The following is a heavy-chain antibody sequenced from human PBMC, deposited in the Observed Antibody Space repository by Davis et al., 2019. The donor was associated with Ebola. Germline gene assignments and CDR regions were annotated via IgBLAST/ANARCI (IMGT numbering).Heavy chain of an antibody. V-gene: IGHV3-21*01. D-gene: IGHD3-9*01. CDR1: GFTFSSYS. CDR2: ISSSSSYI. J-gene: IGHJ3*02. CDR3: AREAGGNFDWLLLGAFDI. Sequence: GESLKISCAASGFTFSSYSMNWVRQAPGKGLEWVSSISSSSSYIYYADSVKGRFTISRDNAKNSLYLQMNSLRAEDTAVYYCAREAGGNFDWLLLGAFDIWGQGTMVTVSS.